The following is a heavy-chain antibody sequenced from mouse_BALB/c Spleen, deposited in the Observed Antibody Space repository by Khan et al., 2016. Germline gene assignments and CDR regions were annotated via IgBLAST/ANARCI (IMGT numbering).Heavy chain of an antibody. Sequence: EVKLLESGGGLVQPGGSLKLSCAASGFDFSRYWMSWVRQAPGKGLEWIGEINPDSSTITYTPSLKDKFIISRDNAKNTLYLQMSKVRSEDTALYYCSRLHYYGYVGYWCQGATLTVSS. CDR2: INPDSSTI. CDR1: GFDFSRYW. V-gene: IGHV4-1*02. D-gene: IGHD1-2*01. J-gene: IGHJ2*01. CDR3: SRLHYYGYVGY.